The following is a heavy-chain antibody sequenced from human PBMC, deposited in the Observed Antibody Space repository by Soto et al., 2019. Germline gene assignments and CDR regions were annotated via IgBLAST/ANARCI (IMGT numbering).Heavy chain of an antibody. CDR1: GFTFSSYS. D-gene: IGHD3-10*01. Sequence: GGSLRLSCAASGFTFSSYSMNWVRQAPGKGLEWVSSISSSSSYIYYADSVKGRFTISRDNAKNSLYLQMNSLRAEDTAVYYCARDMVRGVNKIGFFGDDAFDIWGQGTMVTVSS. J-gene: IGHJ3*02. CDR2: ISSSSSYI. CDR3: ARDMVRGVNKIGFFGDDAFDI. V-gene: IGHV3-21*01.